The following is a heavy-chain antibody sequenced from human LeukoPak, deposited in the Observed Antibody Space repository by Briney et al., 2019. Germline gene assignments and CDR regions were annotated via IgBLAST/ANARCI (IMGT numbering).Heavy chain of an antibody. CDR2: ISSSSSTI. V-gene: IGHV3-48*01. CDR1: GFTLSSYA. D-gene: IGHD2-15*01. J-gene: IGHJ6*03. CDR3: ARDAGGGLLQPNYYYYMDV. Sequence: PGGSLRLSCAASGFTLSSYATSWVRQAPGKGLEWVSYISSSSSTIYYADSVKGRFTISRDNAKNSLYLQMNSLRAEDTAVYYCARDAGGGLLQPNYYYYMDVWGKGTTVTVSS.